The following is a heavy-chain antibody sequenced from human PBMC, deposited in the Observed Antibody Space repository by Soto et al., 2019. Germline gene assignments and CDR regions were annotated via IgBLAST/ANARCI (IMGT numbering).Heavy chain of an antibody. Sequence: ASVKVSCKASGYTFTGYYMHWVRQAPGQGLEWMGWINPNSGGTNYAQKFQGRVTMTRDTSISTAYMELSRLRSDDTAVYYCARATYSSSSGGRFDPWGQGTLVTVSS. V-gene: IGHV1-2*02. CDR3: ARATYSSSSGGRFDP. CDR2: INPNSGGT. J-gene: IGHJ5*02. D-gene: IGHD6-6*01. CDR1: GYTFTGYY.